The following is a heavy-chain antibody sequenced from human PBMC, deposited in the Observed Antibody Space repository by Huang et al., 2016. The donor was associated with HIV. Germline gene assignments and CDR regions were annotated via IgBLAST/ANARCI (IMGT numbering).Heavy chain of an antibody. V-gene: IGHV3-30*18. CDR3: AKGGHPRTIAAAAY. CDR1: GFTFSSYG. D-gene: IGHD6-13*01. CDR2: ISYDGSNN. J-gene: IGHJ4*02. Sequence: QVQLVESGGGVVQPGRSLRLSCAASGFTFSSYGMHWVRQAPGKGLEGVAVISYDGSNNYYSDPVKGRFTISRDNSKNTLDLQMNSLRAEDTAVYYCAKGGHPRTIAAAAYWGQGTLVTVSS.